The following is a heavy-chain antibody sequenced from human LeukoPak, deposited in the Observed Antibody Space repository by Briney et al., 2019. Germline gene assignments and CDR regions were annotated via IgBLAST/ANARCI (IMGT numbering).Heavy chain of an antibody. Sequence: GGSLRLSCVASGFTFSSDVMIWVRQAPGKGLEWVSSIPASGGSTYYADSVKGRFTISRDNSKNSLYLQMNSLRAEDTAVYYCAKESSGGWYFDYWGQGTLVTVSS. CDR2: IPASGGST. V-gene: IGHV3-23*01. D-gene: IGHD6-19*01. CDR1: GFTFSSDV. J-gene: IGHJ4*02. CDR3: AKESSGGWYFDY.